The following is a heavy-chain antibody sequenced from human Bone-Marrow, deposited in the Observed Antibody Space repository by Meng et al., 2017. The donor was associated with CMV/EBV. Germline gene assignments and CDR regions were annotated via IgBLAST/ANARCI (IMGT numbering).Heavy chain of an antibody. CDR1: GFTFSSYW. V-gene: IGHV3-74*01. Sequence: GESLKISCAASGFTFSSYWMHWVRQAPGKGLVWVSRINSDGSSTSYADSVKGRFTISRDNAKNTLYLQMNSLRAEDTAVYYCAREVYDFWSGLRYFDYWGQGTLVTVSS. CDR2: INSDGSST. D-gene: IGHD3-3*01. CDR3: AREVYDFWSGLRYFDY. J-gene: IGHJ4*02.